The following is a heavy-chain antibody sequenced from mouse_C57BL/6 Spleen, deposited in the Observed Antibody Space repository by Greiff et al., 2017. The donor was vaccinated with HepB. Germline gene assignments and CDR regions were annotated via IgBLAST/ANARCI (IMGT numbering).Heavy chain of an antibody. CDR3: ARERYGNYHY. V-gene: IGHV1-52*01. D-gene: IGHD2-10*02. CDR1: GYTFTSYW. J-gene: IGHJ2*01. CDR2: IDPSDSET. Sequence: QVQLQQPGAELVRPGSSVKLSCKASGYTFTSYWMHWVKQRPIQGLEWIGNIDPSDSETHYNQKFKDKATLTVSKSSSTAYMQLSSLTSEDSAVYYCARERYGNYHYWGQGTTLTVSS.